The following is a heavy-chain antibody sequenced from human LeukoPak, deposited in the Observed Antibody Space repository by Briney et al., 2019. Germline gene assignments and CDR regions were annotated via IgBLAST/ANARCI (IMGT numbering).Heavy chain of an antibody. CDR1: GFTFSGSA. CDR3: TRREEMATIYYYYYYMDV. Sequence: GGSLRLSCAASGFTFSGSAMHWVRQASGKGLEWVGRIRSKANSYATAYAASVKGRFTISRDDSKNTAYLQMNSLKNEDTAVYYCTRREEMATIYYYYYYMDVWGKGTTVTVSS. V-gene: IGHV3-73*01. J-gene: IGHJ6*03. CDR2: IRSKANSYAT. D-gene: IGHD5-24*01.